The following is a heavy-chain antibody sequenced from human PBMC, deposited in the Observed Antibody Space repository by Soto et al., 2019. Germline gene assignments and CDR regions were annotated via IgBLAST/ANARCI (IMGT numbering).Heavy chain of an antibody. D-gene: IGHD1-26*01. CDR2: IIPIFGTA. V-gene: IGHV1-69*01. CDR1: GGTFSSYS. J-gene: IGHJ4*02. CDR3: ARDGGRHSGGIDY. Sequence: QVQLVQSGAEVKKPGSSVKVSCKASGGTFSSYSINWVRQAPGQGLEWMGEIIPIFGTANYAQKVQGRVTITADESTSTAYMVLSSLRSEDTAVYYCARDGGRHSGGIDYWGQGTLVTVSS.